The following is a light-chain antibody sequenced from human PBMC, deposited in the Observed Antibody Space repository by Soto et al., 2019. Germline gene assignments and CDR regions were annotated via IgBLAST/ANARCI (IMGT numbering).Light chain of an antibody. V-gene: IGLV2-14*01. CDR3: NSQRSSGTRV. CDR1: SSDVGGYKH. J-gene: IGLJ1*01. Sequence: QSALTQPASVSGSPGQSITISCTGTSSDVGGYKHVSWYQHHPGKAPKLMIYEVSNRPSGVSNRFSGSKSGYTASLTISGLQPEDEADYYRNSQRSSGTRVFGTGTKVTV. CDR2: EVS.